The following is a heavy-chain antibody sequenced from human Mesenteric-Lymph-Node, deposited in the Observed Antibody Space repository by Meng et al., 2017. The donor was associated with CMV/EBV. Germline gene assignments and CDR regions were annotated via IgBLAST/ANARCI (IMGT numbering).Heavy chain of an antibody. J-gene: IGHJ4*02. D-gene: IGHD6-13*01. Sequence: KASGLTFSSHYMHWVRQAPGQGLEWVGLVNPTDSSTAYAQKFRGRITVTRDASTSAVYMDLSSLRSEDTAVYYCAREAAAAGKTFDSWGQGTLVTVSS. CDR2: VNPTDSST. CDR1: GLTFSSHY. CDR3: AREAAAAGKTFDS. V-gene: IGHV1-46*01.